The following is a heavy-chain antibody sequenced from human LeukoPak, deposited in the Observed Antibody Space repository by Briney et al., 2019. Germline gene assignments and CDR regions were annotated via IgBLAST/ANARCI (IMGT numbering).Heavy chain of an antibody. D-gene: IGHD5-12*01. J-gene: IGHJ4*02. Sequence: GESLKISCKGSGYSFSSYWIGWLRQLPGKGLDWMGVIYPYDSDTRYSPSFQSQVSLSADKSTSTAYLQWGSLNASDTAMYYCARQITDQSSGYDSIDYWGQGTLVTVSS. CDR3: ARQITDQSSGYDSIDY. V-gene: IGHV5-51*01. CDR2: IYPYDSDT. CDR1: GYSFSSYW.